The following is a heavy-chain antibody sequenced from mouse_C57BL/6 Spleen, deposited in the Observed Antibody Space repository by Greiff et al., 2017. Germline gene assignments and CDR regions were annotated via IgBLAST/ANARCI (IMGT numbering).Heavy chain of an antibody. CDR2: ILPGSGST. J-gene: IGHJ2*01. V-gene: IGHV1-9*01. Sequence: QVQLQQSGAELMKPGASVKLSCKATGYTFPGYWIAWVKQRPGHGLEWIGEILPGSGSTNYNEKFKGKATFTADTSSNTAYMQLSSLTTEDSAIYYCARCRYYGSSSYYFDYWGQGTTLTVSS. CDR1: GYTFPGYW. D-gene: IGHD1-1*01. CDR3: ARCRYYGSSSYYFDY.